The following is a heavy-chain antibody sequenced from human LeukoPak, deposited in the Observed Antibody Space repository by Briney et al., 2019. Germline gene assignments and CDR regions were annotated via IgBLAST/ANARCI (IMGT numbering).Heavy chain of an antibody. CDR3: ARGPRSSYYDILTGFPHYMDV. D-gene: IGHD3-9*01. Sequence: SETLSLTCAVSGYSISSGYYWGWIRQPPGKGLEWIGSIYHSGSTYYNPSPKSRVTISVDTSKNQFSLKLSSVTAADTAVYYCARGPRSSYYDILTGFPHYMDVWGKGTTVTVSS. CDR1: GYSISSGYY. CDR2: IYHSGST. J-gene: IGHJ6*03. V-gene: IGHV4-38-2*01.